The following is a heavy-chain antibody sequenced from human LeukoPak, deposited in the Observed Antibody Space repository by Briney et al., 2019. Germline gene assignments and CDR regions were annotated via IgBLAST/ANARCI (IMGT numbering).Heavy chain of an antibody. CDR2: IYDSGST. Sequence: PSETLSLTCTVSGGSIREYYLSWIRQPPGKGLEWIGYIYDSGSTNYNPSLKSRVTISVDTSKNHFSLKLSSVTAADTAAYYCARELVRGVIGAFDIWGQGTMVTVSS. D-gene: IGHD3-10*01. V-gene: IGHV4-59*01. J-gene: IGHJ3*02. CDR3: ARELVRGVIGAFDI. CDR1: GGSIREYY.